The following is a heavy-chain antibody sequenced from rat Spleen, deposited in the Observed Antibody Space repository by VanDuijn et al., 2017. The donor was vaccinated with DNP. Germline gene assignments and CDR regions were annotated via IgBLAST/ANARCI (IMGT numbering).Heavy chain of an antibody. CDR1: GFIFSNYW. Sequence: EVQLVESGGGPVQPGRSLKLSCVASGFIFSNYWMTWIRQAPGKGLEWVASISNTGDNTYSSDSVKGRFSLSSDNAKSTLYLQMDSLRSEDTATYYCARTNGGRFGYWGQGVMVTVSS. V-gene: IGHV5-31*01. CDR2: ISNTGDNT. J-gene: IGHJ2*01. D-gene: IGHD1-11*01. CDR3: ARTNGGRFGY.